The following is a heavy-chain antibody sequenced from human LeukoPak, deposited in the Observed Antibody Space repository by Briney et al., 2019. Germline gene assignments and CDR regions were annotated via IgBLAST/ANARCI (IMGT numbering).Heavy chain of an antibody. V-gene: IGHV1-46*01. D-gene: IGHD3-10*01. J-gene: IGHJ4*02. CDR1: GYTFTSYY. Sequence: ASVKVSCKASGYTFTSYYMHWVRQAPGQGLEWMGIINPSGGSTSYAQKFQGRVTMTRDTSTSTVYMELSSLRSEDTAVYYCARDGKTSMVRGVSDYWGQGTLVTVSS. CDR3: ARDGKTSMVRGVSDY. CDR2: INPSGGST.